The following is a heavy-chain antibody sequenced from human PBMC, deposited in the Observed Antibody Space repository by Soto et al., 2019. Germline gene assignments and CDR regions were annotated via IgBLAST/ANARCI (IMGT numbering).Heavy chain of an antibody. CDR3: AKAGGDFWSGYFYYYCMDV. Sequence: GGSLRLSCAASGFTFSSYAMSWVRQAPGKGLEWVSAISGSGGSTYYADSVKGRFTISRDNSKNTLYLQMNSLRAEDTAVYYCAKAGGDFWSGYFYYYCMDVWGQGTTVTVSS. J-gene: IGHJ6*02. V-gene: IGHV3-23*01. D-gene: IGHD3-3*01. CDR2: ISGSGGST. CDR1: GFTFSSYA.